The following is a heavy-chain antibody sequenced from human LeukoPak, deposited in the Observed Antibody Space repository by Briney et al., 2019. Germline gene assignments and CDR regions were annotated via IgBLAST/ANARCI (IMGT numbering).Heavy chain of an antibody. J-gene: IGHJ5*02. Sequence: GGSLRLSCAASGLTFINYAMHWVRQAPGKGLEWVAFIRYDGIVKTYADSVKGRFTISRDNSKNTLYLQMNSLRVQDTALYYCAKTNSELGKNWFDPWGQGTLVTVSS. V-gene: IGHV3-30*02. CDR2: IRYDGIVK. CDR3: AKTNSELGKNWFDP. CDR1: GLTFINYA. D-gene: IGHD7-27*01.